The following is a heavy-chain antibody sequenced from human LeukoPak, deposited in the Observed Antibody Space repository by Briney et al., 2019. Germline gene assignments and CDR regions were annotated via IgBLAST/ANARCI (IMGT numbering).Heavy chain of an antibody. J-gene: IGHJ5*02. CDR2: IYYSGST. D-gene: IGHD3-22*01. CDR3: ARVPRSYYYDSSGYL. Sequence: SETLSLTCTVSGGSISSYYWSWIRQPPGKGLEWIGYIYYSGSTNYNPSLKSRVTISVDTSKNQFSLKLSSVTAADTAVYYCARVPRSYYYDSSGYLWGQGTLVTVSS. V-gene: IGHV4-59*01. CDR1: GGSISSYY.